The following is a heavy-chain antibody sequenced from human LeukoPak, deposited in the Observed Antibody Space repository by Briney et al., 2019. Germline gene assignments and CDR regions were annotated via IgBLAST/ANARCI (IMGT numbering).Heavy chain of an antibody. J-gene: IGHJ4*02. CDR3: AAASNVLRYFDWLSPLDY. D-gene: IGHD3-9*01. CDR2: IRYDGGNK. Sequence: PGGSLRLSCAASGFTFSSYGMHWVRQAPGKGLEWVAFIRYDGGNKYYADSVKGRFTISRDNSKNTLYLQMNSLRAEDTAVYYCAAASNVLRYFDWLSPLDYWGQGTLVTVSS. CDR1: GFTFSSYG. V-gene: IGHV3-30*02.